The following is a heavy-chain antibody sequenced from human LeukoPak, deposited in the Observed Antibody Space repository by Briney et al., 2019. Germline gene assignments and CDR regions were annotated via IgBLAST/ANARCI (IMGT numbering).Heavy chain of an antibody. D-gene: IGHD3-10*01. Sequence: SETLSLTCTVSGGSLSSYYWSWIRQPAGKGLKWIGRIYTSGRTNYNPSLKSPVTMSVDTSKNQFSLKLSSVTAADTAVYYCARELLWFGELSHHYYYYGMDVWGQGTTVTVSS. CDR2: IYTSGRT. CDR1: GGSLSSYY. V-gene: IGHV4-4*07. J-gene: IGHJ6*02. CDR3: ARELLWFGELSHHYYYYGMDV.